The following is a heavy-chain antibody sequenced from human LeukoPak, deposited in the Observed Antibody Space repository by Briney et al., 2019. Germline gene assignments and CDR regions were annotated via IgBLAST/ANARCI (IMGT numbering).Heavy chain of an antibody. CDR1: GYSFSTFW. CDR3: AIGSGSGYSRDY. J-gene: IGHJ4*02. D-gene: IGHD3-22*01. V-gene: IGHV5-51*01. CDR2: IYPGDSDT. Sequence: GESLKISCKASGYSFSTFWIGWVRQMPGKGLEWMGIIYPGDSDTIYGPSFQGQVTISADKSTTTAYLQWNSLKASDTAMYYCAIGSGSGYSRDYWGQGTLVTVSS.